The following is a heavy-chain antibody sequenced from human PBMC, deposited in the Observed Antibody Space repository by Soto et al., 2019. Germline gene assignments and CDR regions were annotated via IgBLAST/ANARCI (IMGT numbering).Heavy chain of an antibody. CDR2: IYPAGSDT. CDR1: GYSFTSYW. V-gene: IGHV5-51*01. J-gene: IGHJ4*02. D-gene: IGHD2-21*01. CDR3: ARLSISDSSHFDY. Sequence: PGESLKISCQGSGYSFTSYWIGWVRQMPGKGLEWMGIIYPAGSDTRYSPSFQGQVTISADKSISTAYLQWRSLKASDTAMYYCARLSISDSSHFDYWGQGTQVTVSS.